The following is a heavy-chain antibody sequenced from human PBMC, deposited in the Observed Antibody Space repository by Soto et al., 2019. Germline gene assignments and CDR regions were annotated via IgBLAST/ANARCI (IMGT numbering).Heavy chain of an antibody. V-gene: IGHV1-24*01. CDR2: FDPEDGET. D-gene: IGHD3-10*01. CDR3: ATSGSMLNYYGSGSYYGYKYYFDY. J-gene: IGHJ4*02. Sequence: ASVKVSCKVSGYTLTELSMHWVRQAPGKGLEWMGGFDPEDGETIYAQKFQGRVTMTEDTSTDTAYMELSSLRSGDTAVYYCATSGSMLNYYGSGSYYGYKYYFDYWGQGTLVTVSS. CDR1: GYTLTELS.